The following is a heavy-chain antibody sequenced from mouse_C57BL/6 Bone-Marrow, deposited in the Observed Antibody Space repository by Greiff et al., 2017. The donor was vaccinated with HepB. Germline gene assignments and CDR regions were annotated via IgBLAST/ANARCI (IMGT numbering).Heavy chain of an antibody. CDR1: GFTFSDYY. V-gene: IGHV5-16*01. CDR3: ARGPDY. Sequence: EVQLVESEGGLVQPGSSMKLSCTASGFTFSDYYMAWVRQVPEKGLEWVANINYDGSSTYYLDSLKSRFIISRDNAKNILYLQMSSLKSEDTATYYCARGPDYWGQGTTLTVSS. CDR2: INYDGSST. J-gene: IGHJ2*01.